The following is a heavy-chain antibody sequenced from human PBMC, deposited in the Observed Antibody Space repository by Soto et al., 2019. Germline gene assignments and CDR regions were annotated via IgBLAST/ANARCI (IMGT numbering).Heavy chain of an antibody. CDR1: GGSISSSYYY. D-gene: IGHD1-26*01. CDR3: ARPSGSYLYYFDY. V-gene: IGHV4-39*01. J-gene: IGHJ4*01. Sequence: SETLSLTCTVSGGSISSSYYYWGWIRQPPGKGLEWIGSIYYSGGTYYSPSLKSRVTMSVDTSKNQFSLKLSSVTAADTAVYYCARPSGSYLYYFDYWGQGTLVTVSS. CDR2: IYYSGGT.